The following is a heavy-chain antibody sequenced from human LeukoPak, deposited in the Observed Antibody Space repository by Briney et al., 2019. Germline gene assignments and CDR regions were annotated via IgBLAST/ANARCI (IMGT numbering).Heavy chain of an antibody. CDR3: ARGGFLATRYYFDY. Sequence: GGSLRLSCAASGFTLSDHYMDWVRQAPGKGLEWVANIKQDGSEKYYVDSVKGRFTISRDNAKNSLYLQMNSLRAEDTAVYYCARGGFLATRYYFDYWGQGTLVTVSS. CDR2: IKQDGSEK. CDR1: GFTLSDHY. J-gene: IGHJ4*02. D-gene: IGHD3-3*01. V-gene: IGHV3-7*01.